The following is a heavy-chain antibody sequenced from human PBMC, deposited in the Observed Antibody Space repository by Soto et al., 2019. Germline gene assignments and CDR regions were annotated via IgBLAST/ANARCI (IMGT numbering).Heavy chain of an antibody. CDR2: IRSKAYGATT. CDR1: RFTCGDYA. CDR3: TRVPDYYDSSGYFAFGL. V-gene: IGHV3-49*03. D-gene: IGHD3-22*01. Sequence: GSLILCCTASRFTCGDYAMCWFRQAPGEGLECVCLIRSKAYGATTEYAASVKGRFTISRDDSKSIAYLQMNILKTEDTAVYYCTRVPDYYDSSGYFAFGLWGQGTLVTVSS. J-gene: IGHJ4*02.